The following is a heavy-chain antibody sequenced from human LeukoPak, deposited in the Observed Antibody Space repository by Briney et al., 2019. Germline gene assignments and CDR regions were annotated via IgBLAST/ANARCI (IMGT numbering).Heavy chain of an antibody. D-gene: IGHD3-22*01. CDR1: GFTFSSYW. J-gene: IGHJ6*03. CDR2: ISGSGGST. Sequence: QPGGSLRLSCAASGFTFSSYWMRWVRQAPGKGLEWVSAISGSGGSTYYADSVKGRFTISRDNSKNTLYLQMNSLRAEDTAVYYCPKDKSRGYYCHYYYMDGWGRGTTVSDPS. V-gene: IGHV3-23*01. CDR3: PKDKSRGYYCHYYYMDG.